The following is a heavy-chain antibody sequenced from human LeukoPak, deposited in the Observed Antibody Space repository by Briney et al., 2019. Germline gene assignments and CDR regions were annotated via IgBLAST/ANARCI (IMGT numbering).Heavy chain of an antibody. J-gene: IGHJ4*02. CDR2: INPNSGGT. CDR1: GYTFTGST. CDR3: ATTARRVLSRLDY. D-gene: IGHD2-21*02. Sequence: GASVKISCKTSGYTFTGSTMHWVRHAPGQGLEWMGWINPNSGGTNYAQKFQGRVTMTRDTSISTAYMELSRLRSDDTAVYYSATTARRVLSRLDYLGQGTLVTVSS. V-gene: IGHV1-2*02.